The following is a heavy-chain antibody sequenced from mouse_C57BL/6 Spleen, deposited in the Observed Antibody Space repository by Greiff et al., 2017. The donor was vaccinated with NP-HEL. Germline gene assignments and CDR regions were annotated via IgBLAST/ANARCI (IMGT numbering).Heavy chain of an antibody. CDR3: ARLYYGNYNFDY. J-gene: IGHJ2*01. D-gene: IGHD2-1*01. Sequence: EVKLVESGGGLVKPGGSLKLSCAASGFTFSDYGMHWVRQAPEKGLEWVAYISSGSSTIYYADTVKGRFTISRDNAKNTLFLQMTSLRSEDKAMYYCARLYYGNYNFDYWGQGTTLTVSS. V-gene: IGHV5-17*01. CDR1: GFTFSDYG. CDR2: ISSGSSTI.